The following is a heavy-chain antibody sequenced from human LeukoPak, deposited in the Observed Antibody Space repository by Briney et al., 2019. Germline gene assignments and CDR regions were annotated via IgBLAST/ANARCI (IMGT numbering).Heavy chain of an antibody. CDR2: ISGSGGST. Sequence: GGSLRLSCAASGFTFSSYGMSWVRQAPGKGLEWVSAISGSGGSTYYADSVKGRFTISRDNSKNTLYLQMNSLRAEDTAVYYCAKDMAKYCSSTSCYDAFDIWGQGTMVTVSS. CDR3: AKDMAKYCSSTSCYDAFDI. V-gene: IGHV3-23*01. J-gene: IGHJ3*02. D-gene: IGHD2-2*01. CDR1: GFTFSSYG.